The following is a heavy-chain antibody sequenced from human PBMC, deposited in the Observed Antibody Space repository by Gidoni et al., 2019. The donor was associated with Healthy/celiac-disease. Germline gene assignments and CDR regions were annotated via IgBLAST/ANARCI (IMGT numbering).Heavy chain of an antibody. Sequence: QVQLQESGPGLVKPSETLSLTCPVAAGSVSSGSYYWSWIRQPPGKGLEWIGYIYYSGSTNYNPSLKSRVTISVDTSKNQFSLKLSSVTAADTAVYYCARMYYYDSSGYPRFDYWGQGTLVTVSS. CDR2: IYYSGST. D-gene: IGHD3-22*01. CDR1: AGSVSSGSYY. J-gene: IGHJ4*02. CDR3: ARMYYYDSSGYPRFDY. V-gene: IGHV4-61*01.